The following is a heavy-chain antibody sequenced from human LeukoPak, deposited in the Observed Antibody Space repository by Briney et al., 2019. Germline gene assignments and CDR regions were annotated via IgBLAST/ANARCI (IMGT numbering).Heavy chain of an antibody. CDR3: VSYSSSWDIDY. V-gene: IGHV3-11*01. Sequence: GGSLRLSCAASGFTFSDYYMSWIRQAPGKGLEWVSYISSSGSTIYYADSVKGRFTISTDNAKNSLYLQMNSLRAEDTAVYYCVSYSSSWDIDYWGQGTLVTVSS. CDR2: ISSSGSTI. CDR1: GFTFSDYY. J-gene: IGHJ4*02. D-gene: IGHD6-13*01.